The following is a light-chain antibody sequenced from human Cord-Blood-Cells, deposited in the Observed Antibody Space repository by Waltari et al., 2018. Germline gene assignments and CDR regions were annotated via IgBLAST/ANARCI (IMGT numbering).Light chain of an antibody. Sequence: QSALTQPASVSGSPGQSITISCTGTSSDVGGYNYVDWYQQHPGKAPKLMINEGSNRPSGVSNRFSVSNSGNTSSLTISGLQAEDDADYYCSSYTSSSTLVVFGGGTKLTVL. V-gene: IGLV2-14*01. CDR2: EGS. CDR1: SSDVGGYNY. J-gene: IGLJ2*01. CDR3: SSYTSSSTLVV.